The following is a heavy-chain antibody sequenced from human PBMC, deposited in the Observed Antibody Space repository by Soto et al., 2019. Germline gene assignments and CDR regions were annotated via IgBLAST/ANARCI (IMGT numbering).Heavy chain of an antibody. CDR3: ARRIPAAPNWFDP. D-gene: IGHD2-2*01. J-gene: IGHJ5*02. Sequence: SETLSLTCAVSGGSISSATWLSWVRQSPGRGLEWIGEIYHSGSPNYNPSLKSRVTMSVDKSKSLFSLRLSSVTAADSALYYCARRIPAAPNWFDPWGQGTLVTVSS. CDR1: GGSISSATW. V-gene: IGHV4-4*02. CDR2: IYHSGSP.